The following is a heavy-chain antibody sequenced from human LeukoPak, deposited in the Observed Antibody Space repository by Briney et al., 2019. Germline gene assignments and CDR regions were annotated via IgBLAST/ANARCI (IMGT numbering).Heavy chain of an antibody. J-gene: IGHJ4*02. Sequence: GASVKVSFKASGYTFTSYGISWVRQAPGQGLEWMGWISAYNGKTNYAQKLQGRVTMTTDTSTSTAYMELRSLRSDDTAVYYCATFSIDEEIYYDSSGYDYWGQGTLVTVSS. V-gene: IGHV1-18*01. CDR2: ISAYNGKT. CDR1: GYTFTSYG. D-gene: IGHD3-22*01. CDR3: ATFSIDEEIYYDSSGYDY.